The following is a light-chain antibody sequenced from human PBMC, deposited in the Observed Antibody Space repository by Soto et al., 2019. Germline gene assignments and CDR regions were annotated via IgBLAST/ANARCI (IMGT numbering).Light chain of an antibody. V-gene: IGKV3-11*01. CDR3: QQRRYWPVT. CDR2: DAS. Sequence: EIVLPQSPATLSLSPGERATLSCRASQSVSSYLAWYQQKPGQAPRLLIYDASNRATGVPARFSGSGSGTDFTLTISSLEPEDFAVYYCQQRRYWPVTFGQGTKVDIK. J-gene: IGKJ1*01. CDR1: QSVSSY.